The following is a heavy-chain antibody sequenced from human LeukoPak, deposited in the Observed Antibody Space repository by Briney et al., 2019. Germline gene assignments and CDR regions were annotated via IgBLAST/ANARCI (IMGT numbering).Heavy chain of an antibody. Sequence: SETLSLTCTVSGGSISSYYWSWIRRPAGKGLEWIGRIYTSGSTNYNPSLKSRVTMSVDTSKNQFSLKLSSVTAADTAVYYCAREIVVVPAAIGGHNWFDPWGQGTLVTVSS. CDR2: IYTSGST. D-gene: IGHD2-2*01. J-gene: IGHJ5*02. V-gene: IGHV4-4*07. CDR1: GGSISSYY. CDR3: AREIVVVPAAIGGHNWFDP.